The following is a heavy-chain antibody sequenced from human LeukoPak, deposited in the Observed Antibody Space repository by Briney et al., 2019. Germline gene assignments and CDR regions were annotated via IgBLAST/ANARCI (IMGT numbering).Heavy chain of an antibody. CDR2: ISGSGGST. D-gene: IGHD3-10*01. J-gene: IGHJ4*02. V-gene: IGHV3-23*01. Sequence: GGSLRLSCAASGFTFSSYAMSWVRQAPGKGLEWVSAISGSGGSTYYADSVKGRFTISRDNSKNTLYLRMNSLRAEDTAVYYCAKGFVPDYYGSGAFDYWGQGTLVTVSS. CDR3: AKGFVPDYYGSGAFDY. CDR1: GFTFSSYA.